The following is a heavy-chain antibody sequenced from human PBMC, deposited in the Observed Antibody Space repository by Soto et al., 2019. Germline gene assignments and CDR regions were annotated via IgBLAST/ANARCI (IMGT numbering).Heavy chain of an antibody. CDR2: IYYSGST. CDR3: ARQWGGYCSGGSCYSVRNI. Sequence: SATLSLTCTVSGGSISSSSYYWGWIRQPPGKGLEWIGSIYYSGSTYYNPSLKSRVTISVDTSKNQFSLKLSSVTAADTAVYYCARQWGGYCSGGSCYSVRNIWGQGTMVTVSS. CDR1: GGSISSSSYY. D-gene: IGHD2-15*01. J-gene: IGHJ3*02. V-gene: IGHV4-39*01.